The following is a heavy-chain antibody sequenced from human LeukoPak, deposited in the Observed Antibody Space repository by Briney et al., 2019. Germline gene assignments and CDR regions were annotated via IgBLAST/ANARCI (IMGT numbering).Heavy chain of an antibody. V-gene: IGHV1-2*02. CDR3: ARALYYDSSGYYSSSYYYFQH. J-gene: IGHJ1*01. CDR1: GYTFTSYY. D-gene: IGHD3-22*01. CDR2: INPNSGGT. Sequence: VASVKVSCKASGYTFTSYYLHWVRQAPGQGLEWMGWINPNSGGTNYAQKFQGRVTMTRDTSISTAYMELSRLRSDDTAEYYCARALYYDSSGYYSSSYYYFQHWGQGTLATVSS.